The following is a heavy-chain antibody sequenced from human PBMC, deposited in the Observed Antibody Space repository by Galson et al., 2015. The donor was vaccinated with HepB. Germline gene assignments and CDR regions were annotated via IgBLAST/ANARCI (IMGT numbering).Heavy chain of an antibody. CDR2: IRTQSEGRT. D-gene: IGHD1-14*01. V-gene: IGHV3-15*01. Sequence: SLRLSCAGSGYTFNSAWMNWVRQVPGKGLEWVARIRTQSEGRTAYATPVKGRLTISRDGSNNALYLHMNNLKPEGTAMYYCTADVPEPLSQIEFWGQGTLVTVAS. CDR3: TADVPEPLSQIEF. J-gene: IGHJ4*02. CDR1: GYTFNSAW.